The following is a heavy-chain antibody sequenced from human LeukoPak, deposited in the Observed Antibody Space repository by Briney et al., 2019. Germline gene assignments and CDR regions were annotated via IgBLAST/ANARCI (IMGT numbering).Heavy chain of an antibody. CDR3: AKDVGGTNFHYMDV. CDR2: ISGSGGST. D-gene: IGHD1-26*01. V-gene: IGHV3-23*01. Sequence: GGSLRLSCAASGFTFSSYAMSWVRQAPGKGLEWVSAISGSGGSTYYADSVKGRFTISRDNSKNTLYLQMNSLRAEDTAVYYCAKDVGGTNFHYMDVWGKGTTVIVSS. CDR1: GFTFSSYA. J-gene: IGHJ6*03.